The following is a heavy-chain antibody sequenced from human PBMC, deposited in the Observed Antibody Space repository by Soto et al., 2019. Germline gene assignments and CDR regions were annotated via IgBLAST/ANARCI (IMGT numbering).Heavy chain of an antibody. CDR2: IWYDGIKK. V-gene: IGHV3-33*01. CDR1: GFTFSSYV. CDR3: ARDSHVGSGWQLTADY. Sequence: GGSLRLSCAASGFTFSSYVMHWVRQAPGKGLEWVAVIWYDGIKKYYAESVKGRFTISRDNSKNTLYLQMDSLRAEDTAVYYCARDSHVGSGWQLTADYWGQGTLITVST. D-gene: IGHD6-19*01. J-gene: IGHJ4*02.